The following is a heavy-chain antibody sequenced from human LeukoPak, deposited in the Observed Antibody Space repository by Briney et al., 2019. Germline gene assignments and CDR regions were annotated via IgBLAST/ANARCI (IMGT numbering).Heavy chain of an antibody. V-gene: IGHV4-39*01. CDR1: GGSISSSSYY. CDR3: ARLDYFDY. Sequence: SETLSLXCTVSGGSISSSSYYWGWIRQPPGKGLEWIGSIYYSGSTYYNPSLKSRVTISVDTSKNQFSLKLSSVTAADTAVYYCARLDYFDYWGQRTLVTVSS. CDR2: IYYSGST. J-gene: IGHJ4*02.